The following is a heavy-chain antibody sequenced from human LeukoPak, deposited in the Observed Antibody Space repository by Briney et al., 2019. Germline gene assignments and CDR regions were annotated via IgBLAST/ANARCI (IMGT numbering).Heavy chain of an antibody. J-gene: IGHJ3*02. CDR1: GYTFTGYY. Sequence: ASVKVSCKASGYTFTGYYMHWVRQAPGQGLEWMGWINPNSGGTNYAQKFQGRVTTTRDTSISTAYMELSRLRSDDTAVYYCARVRIAGAPDAFDIWGQGTMVTVSS. D-gene: IGHD6-13*01. CDR3: ARVRIAGAPDAFDI. V-gene: IGHV1-2*02. CDR2: INPNSGGT.